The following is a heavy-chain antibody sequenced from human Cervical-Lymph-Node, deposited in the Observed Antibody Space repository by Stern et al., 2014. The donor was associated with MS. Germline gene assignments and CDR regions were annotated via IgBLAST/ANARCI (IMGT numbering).Heavy chain of an antibody. CDR1: GGSISSYY. Sequence: QVQLQESGPGLVKPSETLSLTCTVSGGSISSYYWSWIRQPPGKGLAWIGHIYYSGSTNYNPSLTRRVTISVDTSKNQFSLKLSSVTAADTSVYYCARGATQAFDPWGQGTLVTVSS. CDR2: IYYSGST. V-gene: IGHV4-59*01. CDR3: ARGATQAFDP. J-gene: IGHJ5*02.